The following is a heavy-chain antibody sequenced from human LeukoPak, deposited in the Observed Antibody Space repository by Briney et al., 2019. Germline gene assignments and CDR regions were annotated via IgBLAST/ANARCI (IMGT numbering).Heavy chain of an antibody. CDR2: IYYSGST. D-gene: IGHD6-13*01. J-gene: IGHJ4*02. V-gene: IGHV4-39*07. CDR1: GGPISSSSYY. CDR3: VRPRGSWSYTPFDY. Sequence: SETLSLTCTVSGGPISSSSYYWGWIRQPPGKGLEWIGSIYYSGSTYYNPSLKSRVTISVDTSKNQFSLKLSSVTAADTAVYYCVRPRGSWSYTPFDYWGQGTLVTVSS.